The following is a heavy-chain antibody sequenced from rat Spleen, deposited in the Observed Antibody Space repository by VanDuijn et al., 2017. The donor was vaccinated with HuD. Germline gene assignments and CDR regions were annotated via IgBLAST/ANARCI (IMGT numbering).Heavy chain of an antibody. CDR2: STNAAGKV. J-gene: IGHJ3*01. CDR1: GFTFSDFY. CDR3: ATGPRILRLDWFAY. D-gene: IGHD1-6*01. Sequence: EVQLVESGGGLVQPGRSIKLSCATSGFTFSDFYMAWVRQAPGKGLEWVASSTNAAGKVYYPDSVKGRFTISRDTAQNILYLQMNSPRSEDTATYYCATGPRILRLDWFAYWGQGTLVTVSS. V-gene: IGHV5-25*01.